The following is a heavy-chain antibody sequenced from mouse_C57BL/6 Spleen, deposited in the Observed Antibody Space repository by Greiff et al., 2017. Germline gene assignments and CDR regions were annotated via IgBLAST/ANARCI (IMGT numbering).Heavy chain of an antibody. CDR2: IDPNSGGT. J-gene: IGHJ4*01. CDR1: GYTFTSYW. Sequence: VQLQQPGAELVKPGASVTLSCKASGYTFTSYWMHWVKQRPGRGLEWIGRIDPNSGGTKYNEKFKSKATLTVDKPSSTAYMQLSSLTSEDSAVYYCAYYYGSSLYAMDYWGQGTSVTVSS. V-gene: IGHV1-72*01. D-gene: IGHD1-1*01. CDR3: AYYYGSSLYAMDY.